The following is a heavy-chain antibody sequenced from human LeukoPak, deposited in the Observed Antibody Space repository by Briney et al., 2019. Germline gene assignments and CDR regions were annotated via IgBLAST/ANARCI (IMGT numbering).Heavy chain of an antibody. CDR3: ARSGYSSGGSCPPNYFDP. D-gene: IGHD2-15*01. CDR2: INWNGGST. J-gene: IGHJ5*02. V-gene: IGHV3-20*04. Sequence: GGSLRLSCAASGFTFDDYGMSWVRQAPGKGREWVSGINWNGGSTGYADSVKGRFTIPRDNAKNSLYLEMNSLRAEDTALYYCARSGYSSGGSCPPNYFDPWGQGTLVTVSS. CDR1: GFTFDDYG.